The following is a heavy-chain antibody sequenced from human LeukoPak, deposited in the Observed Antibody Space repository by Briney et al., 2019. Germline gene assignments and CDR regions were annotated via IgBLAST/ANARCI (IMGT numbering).Heavy chain of an antibody. CDR1: GFAFSTYF. CDR2: IASDGSHT. CDR3: ARERQDTIVHSGAFDI. D-gene: IGHD3-10*01. J-gene: IGHJ3*02. V-gene: IGHV3-30-3*01. Sequence: GGSLRLSCAASGFAFSTYFMHWVRQAPGKGLEWVAVIASDGSHTFYVESVKGRFTISRDNSKNTLYLQMNSLRAEDTAVYFCARERQDTIVHSGAFDIWGQGTMVTVSS.